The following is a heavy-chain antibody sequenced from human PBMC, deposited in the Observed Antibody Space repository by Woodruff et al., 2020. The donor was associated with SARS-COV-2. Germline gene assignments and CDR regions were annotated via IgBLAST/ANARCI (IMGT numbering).Heavy chain of an antibody. CDR3: ARAGDYGDALTWAFDI. V-gene: IGHV4-59*01. J-gene: IGHJ3*02. Sequence: YNPSLKSRVTISVDTSKNQFSLKLSSVTAADTAVYYCARAGDYGDALTWAFDIWGQGTMVTVSS. D-gene: IGHD4-17*01.